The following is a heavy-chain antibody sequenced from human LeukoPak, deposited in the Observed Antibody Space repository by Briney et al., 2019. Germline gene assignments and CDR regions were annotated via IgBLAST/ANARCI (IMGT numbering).Heavy chain of an antibody. D-gene: IGHD3-22*01. J-gene: IGHJ4*02. CDR2: INPNSGGT. V-gene: IGHV1-2*02. CDR1: GYTFTGYY. Sequence: GASVKVSCKASGYTFTGYYMHWVRQAPGQGLEWMGWINPNSGGTNYAQKLQGRVTMTTDTSTSTAYMELRSLRSDDTAVYYCARADPDYYDSSGYSDYWGQGTLVTVSS. CDR3: ARADPDYYDSSGYSDY.